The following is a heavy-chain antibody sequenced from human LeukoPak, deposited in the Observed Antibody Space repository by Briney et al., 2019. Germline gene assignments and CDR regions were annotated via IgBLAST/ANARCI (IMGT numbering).Heavy chain of an antibody. V-gene: IGHV1-46*01. CDR1: GYTFTSYY. D-gene: IGHD2-15*01. Sequence: ASVKVSCKASGYTFTSYYMHWVRQAPGQGLEWMGIINPSGGSTSYAQKFQGRVTMTRDTSTSTVYMELRSLRSDDTAVYYCARYCSGGSCYSRSPGWGMDVWGQGTTVTVSS. CDR3: ARYCSGGSCYSRSPGWGMDV. J-gene: IGHJ6*02. CDR2: INPSGGST.